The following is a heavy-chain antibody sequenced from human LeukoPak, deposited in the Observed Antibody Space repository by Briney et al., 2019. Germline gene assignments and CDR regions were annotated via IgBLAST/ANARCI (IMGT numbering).Heavy chain of an antibody. CDR1: GGSISSSSYY. J-gene: IGHJ4*02. V-gene: IGHV4-39*01. CDR2: IYYSGST. Sequence: SETLSLTCTVSGGSISSSSYYWGWIRQPPGKGLEWIGSIYYSGSTYYNPSLKSRVTISVDTSKNQFFLKLSSVTAADTAVYYCARHGQWLVLFDYWGQGTLVTVSS. CDR3: ARHGQWLVLFDY. D-gene: IGHD6-19*01.